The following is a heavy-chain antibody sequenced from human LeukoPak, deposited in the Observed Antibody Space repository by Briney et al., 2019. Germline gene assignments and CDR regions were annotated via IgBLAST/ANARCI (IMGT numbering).Heavy chain of an antibody. D-gene: IGHD4-11*01. CDR2: FYPGDSDT. CDR1: GYNFSSYW. V-gene: IGHV5-51*01. Sequence: GESLKISCKSSGYNFSSYWLGWVRQMPGKGLEWMGIFYPGDSDTRYSPSFQGQVTISADKSISTAYLQWSSLKASDTAMYYCARHQATVLSHFDYWGQGTLVTVSS. CDR3: ARHQATVLSHFDY. J-gene: IGHJ4*02.